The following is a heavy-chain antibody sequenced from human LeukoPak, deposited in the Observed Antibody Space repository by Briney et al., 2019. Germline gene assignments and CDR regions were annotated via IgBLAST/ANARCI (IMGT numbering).Heavy chain of an antibody. CDR3: AREPSGSGALRRWTYYYPMDV. D-gene: IGHD3-10*01. CDR2: TRNKVNSYTT. CDR1: GFTFSDHY. Sequence: PGGSLRLSCASSGFTFSDHYMEWFRQAPGKGLEWVGRTRNKVNSYTTEYAASVKDRFTIPRDGSKNLMDLQMNSLKIEDTAVYFCAREPSGSGALRRWTYYYPMDVWGQGTTVTVSS. V-gene: IGHV3-72*01. J-gene: IGHJ6*02.